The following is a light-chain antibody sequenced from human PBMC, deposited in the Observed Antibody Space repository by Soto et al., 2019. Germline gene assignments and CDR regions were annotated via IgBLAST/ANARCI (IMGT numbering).Light chain of an antibody. CDR2: EVT. CDR1: SSDVGSYNL. J-gene: IGLJ1*01. CDR3: CSYAGRSTVYV. V-gene: IGLV2-23*02. Sequence: QSALTQPASVSGSPGQSITIPFTGTSSDVGSYNLVSWYQQHPGKAPKLMIYEVTQRPSGVSNRFSGSKSGNTASLTISGLQAEDEADYSCCSYAGRSTVYVFGTGTKLTVL.